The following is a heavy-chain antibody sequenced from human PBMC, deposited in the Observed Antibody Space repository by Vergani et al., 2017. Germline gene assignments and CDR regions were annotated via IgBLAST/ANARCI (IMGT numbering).Heavy chain of an antibody. J-gene: IGHJ4*02. CDR2: IYYSGST. Sequence: QVQLQESGPGLVKPSETLSLTCTVSGGSISSYYWSWIRQPPGKGLEWIGYIYYSGSTNYNPPLKSRVTISVDTSKNKFSRKLSSVTAADTAVYYCARHRITGTTRNPIFDYWGQGTLVTVSS. V-gene: IGHV4-59*08. D-gene: IGHD1-14*01. CDR1: GGSISSYY. CDR3: ARHRITGTTRNPIFDY.